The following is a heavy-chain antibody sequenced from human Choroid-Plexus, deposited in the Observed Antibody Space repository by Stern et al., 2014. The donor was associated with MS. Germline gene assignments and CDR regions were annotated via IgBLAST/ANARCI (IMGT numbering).Heavy chain of an antibody. CDR3: VRVSGSSGSDF. CDR1: GFTLSDHY. D-gene: IGHD6-19*01. V-gene: IGHV3-72*01. CDR2: IRNKTNSYTT. Sequence: EDQLVESGGGLVQPGGSLRLSCVASGFTLSDHYMDWVRQAPGKGLEWVGSIRNKTNSYTTQYAGSLKGRFVISRDDSKNSLYLQMNSLKSEDTAVYYGVRVSGSSGSDFWGQGTLVSVSS. J-gene: IGHJ4*02.